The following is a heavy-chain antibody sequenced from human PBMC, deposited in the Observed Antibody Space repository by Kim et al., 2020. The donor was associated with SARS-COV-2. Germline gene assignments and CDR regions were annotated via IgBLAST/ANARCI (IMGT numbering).Heavy chain of an antibody. V-gene: IGHV3-11*01. D-gene: IGHD6-13*01. CDR3: ARGFSSWHSALIDY. CDR2: ISSRGSTI. CDR1: GFTFSDYY. Sequence: GGSLRLSCAASGFTFSDYYMNWIRQAPGKGLEWVSYISSRGSTIYYADSMKGRFTISRDNAKNSLYLQMNSLRAEDTAVYYCARGFSSWHSALIDYWGQG. J-gene: IGHJ4*02.